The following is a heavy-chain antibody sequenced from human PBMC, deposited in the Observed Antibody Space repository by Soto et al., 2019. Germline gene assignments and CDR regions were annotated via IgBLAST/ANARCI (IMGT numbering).Heavy chain of an antibody. CDR3: ASGTGLLPYYYYGMDV. D-gene: IGHD1-26*01. V-gene: IGHV4-39*01. CDR2: IYYSGST. J-gene: IGHJ6*02. CDR1: GGSISSINYY. Sequence: PSETLSLTCTVSGGSISSINYYWGWIRQPPGKGLEWIGSIYYSGSTYYNPSLKSRVTISVDTSKNQFSLKLSSVTAADTAVYYCASGTGLLPYYYYGMDVWGQGTTVTVSS.